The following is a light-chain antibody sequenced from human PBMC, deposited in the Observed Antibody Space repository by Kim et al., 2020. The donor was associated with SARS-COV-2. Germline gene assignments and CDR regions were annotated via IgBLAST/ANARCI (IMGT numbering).Light chain of an antibody. CDR3: SSYAGSNNLV. V-gene: IGLV2-8*01. J-gene: IGLJ3*02. CDR1: SSAVGGYTY. Sequence: GPSAPTACTGTSSAVGGYTYVAWYQQHPRTAPQLMIYEVSKRPAGAPERFSGSKSGNTASLTVSGLQAEDEADYCGSSYAGSNNLVFGGGTKLTVL. CDR2: EVS.